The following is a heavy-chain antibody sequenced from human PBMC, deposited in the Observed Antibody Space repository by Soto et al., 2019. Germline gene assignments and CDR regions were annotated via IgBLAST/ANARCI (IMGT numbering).Heavy chain of an antibody. Sequence: GGSLRLSCAASGFTFSSYSMNWVRQAPGKGLEWASYISSSTSTIYYADSVKGRFTISRDNAKNSLYLQMNSLRAEDTAVYYCATDKRRSPLDYWGQGALVTVSS. CDR1: GFTFSSYS. CDR3: ATDKRRSPLDY. J-gene: IGHJ4*02. CDR2: ISSSTSTI. V-gene: IGHV3-48*01.